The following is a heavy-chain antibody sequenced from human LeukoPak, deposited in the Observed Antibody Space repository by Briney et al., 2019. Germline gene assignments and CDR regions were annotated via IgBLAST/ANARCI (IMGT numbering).Heavy chain of an antibody. CDR1: RFTFSSYG. CDR3: ARDRSGVVVPAAPFDY. J-gene: IGHJ4*02. D-gene: IGHD2-2*01. Sequence: PGGSLRLSCAASRFTFSSYGMHWVRQGPGKGLEWVAVIWYDGSNKYYADSVKGRFTISRDNSKNTLYLQMNSLRAEDTAVYYCARDRSGVVVPAAPFDYWGQGTLVTVSS. CDR2: IWYDGSNK. V-gene: IGHV3-33*01.